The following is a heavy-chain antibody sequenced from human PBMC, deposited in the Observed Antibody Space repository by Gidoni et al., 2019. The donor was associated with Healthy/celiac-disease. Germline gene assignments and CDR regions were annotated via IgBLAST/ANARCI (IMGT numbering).Heavy chain of an antibody. D-gene: IGHD4-17*01. CDR3: ARLRLYYYYGMDV. CDR1: VGSFSGYY. Sequence: VQLQQRGAGLLKPSETLSLTSAVYVGSFSGYYWSWIRQPPGKGLEWSGEINHSGSTNYTPSLKSRVTISVDTSKNQFSLKLSSVTAADTAVYYCARLRLYYYYGMDVWGQGTTVTVSS. J-gene: IGHJ6*02. V-gene: IGHV4-34*01. CDR2: INHSGST.